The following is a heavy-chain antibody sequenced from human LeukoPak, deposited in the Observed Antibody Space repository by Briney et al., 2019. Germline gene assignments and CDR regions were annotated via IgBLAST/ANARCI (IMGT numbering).Heavy chain of an antibody. CDR3: AKEGPTYYYDSSGYGEFDY. J-gene: IGHJ4*02. V-gene: IGHV3-23*01. CDR1: GFTFSSYS. Sequence: GGSLRLSCAASGFTFSSYSMNWVRQAPGKGLEWVSAISGSGGSTYYADSVKGRFTISRDNSKNTLYLQMNSLRAEDTAVYYCAKEGPTYYYDSSGYGEFDYWGQGTLVTVSS. D-gene: IGHD3-22*01. CDR2: ISGSGGST.